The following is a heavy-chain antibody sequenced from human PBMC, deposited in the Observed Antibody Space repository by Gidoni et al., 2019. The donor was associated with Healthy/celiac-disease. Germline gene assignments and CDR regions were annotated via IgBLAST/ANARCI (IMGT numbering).Heavy chain of an antibody. V-gene: IGHV3-30*01. CDR3: ARDEATNYYYYGMDV. CDR2: ISYDGSNK. CDR1: GFTFSSYA. D-gene: IGHD5-12*01. Sequence: QVQLVESGGGVVQPGRSLRLSCAASGFTFSSYAMHWVRQAPGKGLEWVAVISYDGSNKYYADSVKGRFTISRDNSKNTLYLQMNSLRAEDTAVYYCARDEATNYYYYGMDVWGQGTTVTVSS. J-gene: IGHJ6*02.